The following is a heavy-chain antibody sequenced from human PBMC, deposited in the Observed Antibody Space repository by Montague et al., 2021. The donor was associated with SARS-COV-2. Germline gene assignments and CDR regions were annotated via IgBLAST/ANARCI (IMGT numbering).Heavy chain of an antibody. Sequence: SETLSLTCTVSGGSISSSSYYWGWIRQPPGKGLEWIGYIFYSGSTYYNTSLKSRVTISVDTSKNQFSLRLSSVTAADTAVYYCARLPYFYDSTHAFDIWGKGTMVTVA. V-gene: IGHV4-39*01. CDR2: IFYSGST. CDR3: ARLPYFYDSTHAFDI. D-gene: IGHD3-22*01. CDR1: GGSISSSSYY. J-gene: IGHJ3*02.